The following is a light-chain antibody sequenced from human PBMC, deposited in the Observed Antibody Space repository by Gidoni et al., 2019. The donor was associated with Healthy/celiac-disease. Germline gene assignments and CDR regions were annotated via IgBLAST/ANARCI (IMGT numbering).Light chain of an antibody. CDR1: QSISSY. CDR3: QQSYSPET. Sequence: DIQMTQYPSSLSASVGDRVTITCRASQSISSYFNWYQQKPGKASKLLIYAASSLQSVVPSRFSGSGSGTDFTLTIISLQPEDFATYYFQQSYSPETFGQGTKVEIK. J-gene: IGKJ1*01. V-gene: IGKV1-39*01. CDR2: AAS.